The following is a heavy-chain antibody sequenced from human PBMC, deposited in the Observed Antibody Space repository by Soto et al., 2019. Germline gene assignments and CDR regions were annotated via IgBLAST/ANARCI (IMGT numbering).Heavy chain of an antibody. Sequence: GGSLRLSCAASGFTFSSYAMSWVRQAPGKGLEWVSAISGSGGSTYYADSVKGRFTISRDDSKNTLYLQMNSLKTEDTAVYYCTTTPGYCSGGSCGPGRRYEYFQHWGQGTLVTVSS. CDR2: ISGSGGST. V-gene: IGHV3-23*01. J-gene: IGHJ1*01. D-gene: IGHD2-15*01. CDR3: TTTPGYCSGGSCGPGRRYEYFQH. CDR1: GFTFSSYA.